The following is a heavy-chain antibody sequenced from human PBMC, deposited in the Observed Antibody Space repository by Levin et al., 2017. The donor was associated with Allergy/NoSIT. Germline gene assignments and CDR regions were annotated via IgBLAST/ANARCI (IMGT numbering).Heavy chain of an antibody. CDR1: GFPFSSYS. CDR3: ARARGGLGYCTRTSCSNDY. D-gene: IGHD2-2*01. Sequence: GESLKISCAASGFPFSSYSMNWVRQAPGKGLEWVSFISRSSYYIYYADSVKGRFTISRDDAKNSLYLQMNSLRAEDTAVYYCARARGGLGYCTRTSCSNDYWGQGTLVTVSS. J-gene: IGHJ4*02. CDR2: ISRSSYYI. V-gene: IGHV3-21*01.